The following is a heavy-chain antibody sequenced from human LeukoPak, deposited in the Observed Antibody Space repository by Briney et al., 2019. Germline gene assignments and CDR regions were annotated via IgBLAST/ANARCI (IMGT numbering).Heavy chain of an antibody. CDR2: IYYSGST. V-gene: IGHV4-39*01. CDR3: ARRNFVTTVTTGFDP. CDR1: GGSISSSSYY. Sequence: SETLSLTCTVSGGSISSSSYYWGWIRQPPGKGLEWIGSIYYSGSTYYHPSLKSRVTISVDTSKNQFSLKLSSVTAADTAVYYCARRNFVTTVTTGFDPWGQGTLVTVSS. J-gene: IGHJ5*02. D-gene: IGHD4-17*01.